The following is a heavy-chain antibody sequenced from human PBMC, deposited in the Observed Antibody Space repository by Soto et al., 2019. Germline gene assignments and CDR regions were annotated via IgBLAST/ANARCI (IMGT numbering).Heavy chain of an antibody. Sequence: EVRLLESGGGLVQPGGSLRLSCAASGFDFSTYAMSWVRQAPGKGLEWVSVIGEGGVSRVYADAVKGRFTISRDNSKNTLYLQMTSLRVDDTAMYYCARDSVTRVSSDIPGMDVWGQGTTVSVSS. J-gene: IGHJ6*02. CDR2: IGEGGVSR. CDR3: ARDSVTRVSSDIPGMDV. CDR1: GFDFSTYA. D-gene: IGHD3-10*01. V-gene: IGHV3-23*01.